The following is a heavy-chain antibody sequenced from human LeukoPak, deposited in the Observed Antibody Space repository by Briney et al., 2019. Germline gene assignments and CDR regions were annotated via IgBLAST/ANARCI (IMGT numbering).Heavy chain of an antibody. CDR1: GGSISSGGYY. D-gene: IGHD3-10*01. Sequence: ASETLSLTCTVSGGSISSGGYYWSWIRQPPGKGLEWIGNIYYNGNTYYNPSLKSRVSISVDTSKNQFSLKLSSVTAADTAVYYCARGVGITMVRGVPFDYWGQGTLVTVSS. CDR2: IYYNGNT. CDR3: ARGVGITMVRGVPFDY. V-gene: IGHV4-39*01. J-gene: IGHJ4*02.